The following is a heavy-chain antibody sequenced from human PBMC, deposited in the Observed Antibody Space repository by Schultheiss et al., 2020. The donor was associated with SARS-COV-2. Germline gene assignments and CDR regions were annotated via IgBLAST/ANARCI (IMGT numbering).Heavy chain of an antibody. D-gene: IGHD2-8*01. Sequence: GESLKISCAASGFTFSSYGMHWVRQAPGKGLEWVAVIWYDGSNKYYADSVKGRFTISRDNSKNTLYLQMNSLRAEDTAVYYCAKDVWATPRLADYWGQDTLVTVSS. CDR3: AKDVWATPRLADY. J-gene: IGHJ4*02. CDR1: GFTFSSYG. V-gene: IGHV3-33*06. CDR2: IWYDGSNK.